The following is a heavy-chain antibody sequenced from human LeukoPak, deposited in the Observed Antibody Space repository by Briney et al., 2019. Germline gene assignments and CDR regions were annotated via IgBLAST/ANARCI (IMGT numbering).Heavy chain of an antibody. Sequence: ASVKVSCKASGYTFTSYGISWVRQAPGQGLEWMGWISAYNGNTNYAQKLQGRVTMTTDTSTSTAYMELRSLRSDDTAVYCCARERARGVPYYYDSSGYEDYWGQGTLVTVSS. J-gene: IGHJ4*02. CDR3: ARERARGVPYYYDSSGYEDY. CDR2: ISAYNGNT. D-gene: IGHD3-22*01. V-gene: IGHV1-18*01. CDR1: GYTFTSYG.